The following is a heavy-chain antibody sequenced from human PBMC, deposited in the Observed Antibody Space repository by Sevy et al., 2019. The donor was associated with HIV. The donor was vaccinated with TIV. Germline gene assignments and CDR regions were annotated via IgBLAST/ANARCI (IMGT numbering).Heavy chain of an antibody. V-gene: IGHV3-74*01. Sequence: GGSLRLSCEGSGYTFSNYWMHWVRQAPGKGLEWVSRVNSDGSTAYGDSVKGRFTISGDNAENTMSLQMNSLRAEDTALYYCVAANSWEDYWGQGTLVTVSS. J-gene: IGHJ4*02. CDR1: GYTFSNYW. CDR3: VAANSWEDY. D-gene: IGHD6-13*01. CDR2: VNSDGST.